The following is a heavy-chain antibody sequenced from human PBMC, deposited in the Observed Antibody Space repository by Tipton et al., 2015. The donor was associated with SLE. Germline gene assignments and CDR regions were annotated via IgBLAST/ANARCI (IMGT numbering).Heavy chain of an antibody. J-gene: IGHJ4*02. D-gene: IGHD3-10*01. Sequence: QVQLVQSGAGVKKPGASVSVSCEASGYTFTDYYMHWVRQAPGQGLEWMGWIHTNSGGTRYAQKFQGRVTMTRDTSISTAYMDLSRLKSDDTAVYYCARDSERDPGTYFDFWGQGTLVTVSS. CDR2: IHTNSGGT. V-gene: IGHV1-2*02. CDR3: ARDSERDPGTYFDF. CDR1: GYTFTDYY.